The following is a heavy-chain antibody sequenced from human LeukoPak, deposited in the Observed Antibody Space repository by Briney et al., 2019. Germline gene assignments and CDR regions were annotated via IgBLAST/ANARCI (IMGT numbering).Heavy chain of an antibody. CDR3: AREWNYGMDV. J-gene: IGHJ6*02. CDR1: GYTFTEYY. Sequence: ASVKVSCKAVGYTFTEYYIHWVRQAPGQGLEWVGWINPNSGGASFAQKFQGWVTMTRDTSISTAYMELSRLRSGDTAVYYCAREWNYGMDVWGQGTTVTVSS. V-gene: IGHV1-2*04. CDR2: INPNSGGA.